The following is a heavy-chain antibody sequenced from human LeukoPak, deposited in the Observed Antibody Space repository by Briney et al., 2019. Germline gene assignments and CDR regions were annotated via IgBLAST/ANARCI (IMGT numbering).Heavy chain of an antibody. CDR3: AKPSGDAFDI. J-gene: IGHJ3*02. D-gene: IGHD1-26*01. V-gene: IGHV3-23*01. CDR2: ISGSGGST. Sequence: GGSLRLSCAASGFTFSSYAMSWVRRAPGKGLEGVSAISGSGGSTYYADSVKGRFTISRDNSKNTLYLQMNSLRAEDTALYYCAKPSGDAFDIWGQGTMVTVSS. CDR1: GFTFSSYA.